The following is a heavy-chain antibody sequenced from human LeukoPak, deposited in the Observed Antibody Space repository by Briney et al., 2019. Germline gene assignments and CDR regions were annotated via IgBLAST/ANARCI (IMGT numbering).Heavy chain of an antibody. J-gene: IGHJ4*02. Sequence: SETLSLTCTVSGGSISSSSYYWGWIRQPPGKGLEWIGSIYYSGSTYYNPSLKSRVTTSVDTSKNQFSLKLSSVTAADTAVYYCARVSAADYYDSSGYPYYFDYWGQGTLVTVSS. CDR2: IYYSGST. CDR3: ARVSAADYYDSSGYPYYFDY. V-gene: IGHV4-39*07. CDR1: GGSISSSSYY. D-gene: IGHD3-22*01.